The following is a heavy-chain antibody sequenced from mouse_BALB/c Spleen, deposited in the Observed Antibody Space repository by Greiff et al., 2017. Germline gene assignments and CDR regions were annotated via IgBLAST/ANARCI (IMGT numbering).Heavy chain of an antibody. V-gene: IGHV2-2*02. Sequence: VKLVESGPGLVQPSQSLSITCTVSGFSLTSYGVHWVRQSPGKGLEWLGVIWSGGSTDYNAAFISRLSISKDNSKSQVFFKMNSLQANDTAIYYCARNMITFAYWGQGTLVTVSA. CDR2: IWSGGST. J-gene: IGHJ3*01. CDR3: ARNMITFAY. CDR1: GFSLTSYG. D-gene: IGHD2-4*01.